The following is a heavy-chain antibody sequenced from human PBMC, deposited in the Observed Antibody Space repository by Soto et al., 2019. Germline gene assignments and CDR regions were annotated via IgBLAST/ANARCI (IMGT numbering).Heavy chain of an antibody. J-gene: IGHJ4*02. CDR3: ARDAPNAYYDFWSGAAGFDY. Sequence: GGSLRLSCAASGFTFSSYSMHWVRQAPGKGLEWVAVISYDGSNKYYADSVKGRFTISRDNSKNTLYLQMNSLRAEDTAVYYCARDAPNAYYDFWSGAAGFDYWGQGTLVTVSS. CDR1: GFTFSSYS. V-gene: IGHV3-30-3*01. CDR2: ISYDGSNK. D-gene: IGHD3-3*01.